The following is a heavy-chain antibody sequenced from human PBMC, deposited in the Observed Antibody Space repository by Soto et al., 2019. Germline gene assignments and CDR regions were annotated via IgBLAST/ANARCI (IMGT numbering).Heavy chain of an antibody. CDR3: ARVVGAPGHWFDP. Sequence: QVQLVQSGAEVKKPGASVKVSCKASGYTFTSYGLSWVRQAPGEGLGWMGRISAYNYNTNYAQKLQGRVTMTTDTSTRTAYMELRSRRSDATAVYYCARVVGAPGHWFDPWGQGTLVTVSS. J-gene: IGHJ5*02. CDR2: ISAYNYNT. D-gene: IGHD1-26*01. CDR1: GYTFTSYG. V-gene: IGHV1-18*01.